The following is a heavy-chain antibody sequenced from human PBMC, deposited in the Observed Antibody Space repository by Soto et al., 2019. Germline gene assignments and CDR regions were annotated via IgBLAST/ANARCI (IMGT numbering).Heavy chain of an antibody. V-gene: IGHV4-4*07. J-gene: IGHJ5*02. CDR3: ARDQGVAAAGITWFDP. D-gene: IGHD6-13*01. CDR2: IHSSGST. CDR1: GASMNSYH. Sequence: ETLSLTCTVSGASMNSYHWSWIRQPAGKGLEWIGHIHSSGSTNYNPSLKSRVTMSVDTSKNQFSLRLMSLTAADTAVYYCARDQGVAAAGITWFDPWGQGYLVTVS.